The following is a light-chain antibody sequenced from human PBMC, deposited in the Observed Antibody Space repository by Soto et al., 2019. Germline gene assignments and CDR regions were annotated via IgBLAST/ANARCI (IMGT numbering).Light chain of an antibody. CDR1: SSDIGDYNY. CDR3: SSYISSNTLV. CDR2: EVS. V-gene: IGLV2-14*01. J-gene: IGLJ1*01. Sequence: QSALTQPASVSGSPGQSITISCTGTSSDIGDYNYVSWYQQHPGKAPKLMIYEVSNRPSGVSNRFSGSKSGNTASLTISGLQAEDEAGYYCSSYISSNTLVFGTGTKVTVL.